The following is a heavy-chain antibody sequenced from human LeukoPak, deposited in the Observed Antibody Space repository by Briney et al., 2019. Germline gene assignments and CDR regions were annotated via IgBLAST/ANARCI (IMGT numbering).Heavy chain of an antibody. V-gene: IGHV3-21*01. CDR3: ASRDYESLGAFDI. Sequence: GGSLRLPCAASGFTFSSYSMNWVRQAPGKGLEWVSSISSSSSYIYYADSVKGRFTISRDNAKNSLYLQMNSLRAEDTAVYYCASRDYESLGAFDIWGQGTMVTVSS. CDR1: GFTFSSYS. CDR2: ISSSSSYI. D-gene: IGHD4-17*01. J-gene: IGHJ3*02.